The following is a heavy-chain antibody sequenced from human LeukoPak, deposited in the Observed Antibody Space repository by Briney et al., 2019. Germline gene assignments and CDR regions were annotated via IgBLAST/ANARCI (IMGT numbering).Heavy chain of an antibody. D-gene: IGHD6-19*01. J-gene: IGHJ6*02. Sequence: GGSLRLSCAASGFTFSTYNMNWVRQAPGKGLEWVSYISSRSSTIYYADSVKGRFTISRDNAKNSLYLQMNSLRAEDTAVYYCARDGPTGYSSGWYVLSSSAYYYYGMDVWGQGTTVTVSS. V-gene: IGHV3-48*04. CDR3: ARDGPTGYSSGWYVLSSSAYYYYGMDV. CDR1: GFTFSTYN. CDR2: ISSRSSTI.